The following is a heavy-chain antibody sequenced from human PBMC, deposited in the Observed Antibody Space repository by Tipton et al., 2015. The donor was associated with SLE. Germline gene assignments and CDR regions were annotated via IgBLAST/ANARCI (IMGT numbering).Heavy chain of an antibody. CDR2: IDHSGST. D-gene: IGHD6-13*01. J-gene: IGHJ4*02. V-gene: IGHV4-39*07. CDR3: AAADAGYDGSWCRFDY. CDR1: GGSISSSSYY. Sequence: TLSLTCTVSGGSISSSSYYWDWIRQPPGKGLEWIGRIDHSGSTYYYPSLKSRVTILVDTSKNQFSLRLTSVTAAATAVYYCAAADAGYDGSWCRFDYWGRGALGTVSS.